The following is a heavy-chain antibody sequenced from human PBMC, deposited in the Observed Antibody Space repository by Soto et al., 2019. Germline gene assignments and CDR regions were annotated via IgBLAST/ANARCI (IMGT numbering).Heavy chain of an antibody. Sequence: QVQLVQSGAEVKKPGSSVKVSCRTSGGTSYAVDWVRQAPGQGLEWMGGIIPMLVTTNYAENFQGRVTITAAESASTAYMELRSLRSDDTGVYYCASEPEGAFDVWGQGTTVTVSA. CDR2: IIPMLVTT. J-gene: IGHJ3*01. CDR3: ASEPEGAFDV. CDR1: GGTSYA. V-gene: IGHV1-69*01.